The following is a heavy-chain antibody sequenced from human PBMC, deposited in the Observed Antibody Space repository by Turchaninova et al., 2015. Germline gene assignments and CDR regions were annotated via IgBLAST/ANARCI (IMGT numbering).Heavy chain of an antibody. CDR3: SVETSPLGWHSLDY. V-gene: IGHV4-59*02. D-gene: IGHD6-19*01. J-gene: IGHJ4*02. CDR2: ISYGGAI. CDR1: GCSVGSYY. Sequence: QVQLQESGPGLVKTSETLFLNCTVSGCSVGSYYWNWVLQPPGTGLEWCGYISYGGAIEYSPSRRRRLSMSLDATKNYSSMNLESLSTADTAGYYCSVETSPLGWHSLDYWGQGSLITVSS.